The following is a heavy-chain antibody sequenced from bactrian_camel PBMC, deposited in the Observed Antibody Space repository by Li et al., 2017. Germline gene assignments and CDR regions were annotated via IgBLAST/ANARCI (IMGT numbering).Heavy chain of an antibody. J-gene: IGHJ7*01. CDR2: IDWEGEI. V-gene: IGHV3S1*01. D-gene: IGHD3*01. Sequence: QVQLVESGGGSVQAGGSLRLSCETSGYTYDFSTDCMAWYRQGPGNERQGVAAIDWEGEIRYADSVKGRFTVSKDNHTSPSLQMKLLKPEDTAMYYCALVVGWWVITCHDTDMEYWGKGTQVTVS. CDR1: GYTYDFSTDC.